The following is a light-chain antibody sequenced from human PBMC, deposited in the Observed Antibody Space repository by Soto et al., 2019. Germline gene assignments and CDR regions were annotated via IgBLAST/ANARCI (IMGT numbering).Light chain of an antibody. CDR2: EVS. V-gene: IGLV2-14*01. J-gene: IGLJ1*01. CDR1: SSDVGGYNY. Sequence: QSALTQPASVSGSPGQSITISCTGTSSDVGGYNYVSWYQQHPGKAPNLMIYEVSNRPSGVSNRFSGSKSGNTASLTTSGLQAEDEADYYCSSYTSSSIDYVFGTGTKLTVL. CDR3: SSYTSSSIDYV.